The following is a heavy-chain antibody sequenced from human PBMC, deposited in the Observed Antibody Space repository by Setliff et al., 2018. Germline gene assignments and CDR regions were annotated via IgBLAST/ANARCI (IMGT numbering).Heavy chain of an antibody. V-gene: IGHV4-61*09. Sequence: SETLSLTCTVSGGSISSGNYYWSWIRQPAGKGLEWIGHIQTSGTTNYNPSLKSRVTISVDTSKNQFSLKLTAVTAADTAVYFCAREDGPNYYYYYMDIWGKGTTVTVSS. D-gene: IGHD2-8*01. J-gene: IGHJ6*03. CDR3: AREDGPNYYYYYMDI. CDR2: IQTSGTT. CDR1: GGSISSGNYY.